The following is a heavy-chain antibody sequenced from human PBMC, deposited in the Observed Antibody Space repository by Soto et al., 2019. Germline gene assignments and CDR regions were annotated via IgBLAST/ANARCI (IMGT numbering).Heavy chain of an antibody. J-gene: IGHJ4*02. D-gene: IGHD6-19*01. CDR1: GFTFSSYA. Sequence: QVQLVESGGGVVQPGRSLRLSCAASGFTFSSYAMHWVRQAPGKGLEWVAVISYDGSNKYYADSVKGRFTISRDNSKNXLYLQMNSMRAEDTAVYYCARGRLGYSSGWCLGDYWGQGTLVTVSS. CDR2: ISYDGSNK. CDR3: ARGRLGYSSGWCLGDY. V-gene: IGHV3-30-3*01.